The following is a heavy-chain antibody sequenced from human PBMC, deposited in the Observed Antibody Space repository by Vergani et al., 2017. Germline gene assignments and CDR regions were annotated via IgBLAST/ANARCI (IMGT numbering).Heavy chain of an antibody. CDR1: RGSISSTNW. CDR2: IYHTGST. CDR3: ARDRGAVAGGAEYFQD. D-gene: IGHD6-19*01. Sequence: QVQLQESGPGLVKPSGTLSLTCAVSRGSISSTNWWNWVRQPPGKGLEWIGEIYHTGSTNYNPSLKSRVTISVDKSKNQFSLILNSVTAADTAVYYCARDRGAVAGGAEYFQDGGQGRLVTVSS. J-gene: IGHJ1*01. V-gene: IGHV4-4*02.